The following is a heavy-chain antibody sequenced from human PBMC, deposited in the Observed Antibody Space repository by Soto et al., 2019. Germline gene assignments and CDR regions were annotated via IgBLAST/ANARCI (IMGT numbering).Heavy chain of an antibody. CDR2: IYWDGDK. Sequence: QINLIESGPTLVKPTQTLTLTCTFSGFSLSTSGAAVGWVSQPPGRALEWLALIYWDGDKRYNASLGNRLTITKDKSMNQVVLTLTNVDPADTATYYCADRATMTIFGLIIDNGIWFDPWGQGTRVIVSS. V-gene: IGHV2-5*02. J-gene: IGHJ5*02. D-gene: IGHD3-3*01. CDR3: ADRATMTIFGLIIDNGIWFDP. CDR1: GFSLSTSGAA.